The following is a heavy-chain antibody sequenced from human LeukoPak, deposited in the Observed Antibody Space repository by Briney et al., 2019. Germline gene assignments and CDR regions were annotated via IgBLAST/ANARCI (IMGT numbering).Heavy chain of an antibody. Sequence: SETLSLTCTVSGGSISSYYWSWIRQPPGKGLEWIGYIYYSGSTNYNPSLKSRVTISVDTSKNQFSLKLSSVTAADTAVYHCARGRGYYDSSGYYFDYLDYWGQGTLVTVSS. V-gene: IGHV4-59*01. CDR2: IYYSGST. J-gene: IGHJ4*02. CDR3: ARGRGYYDSSGYYFDYLDY. D-gene: IGHD3-22*01. CDR1: GGSISSYY.